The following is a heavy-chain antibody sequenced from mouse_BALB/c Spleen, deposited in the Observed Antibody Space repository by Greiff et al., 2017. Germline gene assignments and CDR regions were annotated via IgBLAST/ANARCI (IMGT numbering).Heavy chain of an antibody. CDR3: TRSEYYYGSSASYRYFDV. V-gene: IGHV1S81*02. J-gene: IGHJ1*01. D-gene: IGHD1-1*01. Sequence: VQLQQSGAELVKPGASVKLSCKASGYTFTSYYMYWVKQRPGQGLEWIGEINPSNGGTNFNEKFKSKATLTVDKSSSTAYMQLSSLTSEDSAVFYCTRSEYYYGSSASYRYFDVWGQGTTVTVSS. CDR2: INPSNGGT. CDR1: GYTFTSYY.